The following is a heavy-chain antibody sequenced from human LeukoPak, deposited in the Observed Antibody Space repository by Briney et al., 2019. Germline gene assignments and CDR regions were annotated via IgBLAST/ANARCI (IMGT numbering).Heavy chain of an antibody. V-gene: IGHV1-46*01. CDR2: INPSGGST. Sequence: ASVKVSCKASEYTFTSYYMHWVRQAPGQGLEWMGIINPSGGSTSYAQKFQGRVTMTRDTSTSTVYMEPSSLRSEDAAVYYCARDSRPDYDVLTGYLDYWGQGTLVTVSS. CDR1: EYTFTSYY. J-gene: IGHJ4*02. D-gene: IGHD3-9*01. CDR3: ARDSRPDYDVLTGYLDY.